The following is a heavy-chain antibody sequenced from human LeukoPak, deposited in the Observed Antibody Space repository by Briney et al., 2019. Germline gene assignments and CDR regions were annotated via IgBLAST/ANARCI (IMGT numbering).Heavy chain of an antibody. CDR2: ISGSGGTT. J-gene: IGHJ5*02. CDR1: GFNFSDDA. V-gene: IGHV3-23*01. D-gene: IGHD4-11*01. CDR3: AKDRYSNYGNWFDP. Sequence: PGGSLRLSCVASGFNFSDDAMNWFRQAPGKGLEWVSAISGSGGTTHYADSVKGRFAISRDNSKNTLSLQMSHLRHEDTARYYCAKDRYSNYGNWFDPWGQGTQVTVFS.